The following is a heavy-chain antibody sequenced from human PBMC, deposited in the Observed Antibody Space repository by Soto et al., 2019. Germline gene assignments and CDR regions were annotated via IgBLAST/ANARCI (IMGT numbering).Heavy chain of an antibody. D-gene: IGHD3-10*01. CDR2: VYSSGTT. CDR3: ARDIGSFAYGEGY. Sequence: SETLSLTCSVSGGSINSYWWSWIRQPAGKGLEWIGRVYSSGTTDYNPPLNSRATMSVETSKNQFSLKLSSVTAADTAVYYCARDIGSFAYGEGYWGQGIQVTVSS. V-gene: IGHV4-4*07. J-gene: IGHJ4*02. CDR1: GGSINSYW.